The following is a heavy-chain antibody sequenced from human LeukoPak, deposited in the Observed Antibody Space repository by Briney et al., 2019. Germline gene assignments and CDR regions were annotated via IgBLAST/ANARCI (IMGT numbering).Heavy chain of an antibody. Sequence: SETLSLTCAVYGGSFSGYYWSWIRQPPGKGLEWIGEINHSGSTNYNPSLKSRVTISVDTSKNQFSLKLSSLPAADTAVYYCARSTVVTRYFDYWGQGTLVTVSS. CDR1: GGSFSGYY. J-gene: IGHJ4*02. CDR3: ARSTVVTRYFDY. CDR2: INHSGST. V-gene: IGHV4-34*01. D-gene: IGHD4-23*01.